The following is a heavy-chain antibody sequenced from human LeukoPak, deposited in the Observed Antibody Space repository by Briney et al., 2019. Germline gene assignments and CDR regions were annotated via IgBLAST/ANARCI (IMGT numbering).Heavy chain of an antibody. J-gene: IGHJ4*02. CDR2: IKQDGSGT. CDR1: GFTFSSYW. D-gene: IGHD6-13*01. V-gene: IGHV3-7*01. CDR3: AREVHPAASVDY. Sequence: GGSLRLSCAASGFTFSSYWMSWVRQAPGEGLEWVANIKQDGSGTYYVDSVKGRFTISRDNGKNSVYLQMSSLRAEDTAVYYCAREVHPAASVDYWGQGTLVTVSS.